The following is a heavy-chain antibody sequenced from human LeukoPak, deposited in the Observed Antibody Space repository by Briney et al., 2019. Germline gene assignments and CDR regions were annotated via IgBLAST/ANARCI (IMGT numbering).Heavy chain of an antibody. V-gene: IGHV3-11*01. CDR3: ARETVAGTFDY. D-gene: IGHD6-19*01. Sequence: PGRSLRLSCAASGFTFSDYYISWIRQAPGMGLEWVSDISPSGDIISYADSVKGRFIISGDYAKESLHLQMNSLRVEDSAVYYCARETVAGTFDYWGQGTQVTVSS. CDR1: GFTFSDYY. J-gene: IGHJ4*02. CDR2: ISPSGDII.